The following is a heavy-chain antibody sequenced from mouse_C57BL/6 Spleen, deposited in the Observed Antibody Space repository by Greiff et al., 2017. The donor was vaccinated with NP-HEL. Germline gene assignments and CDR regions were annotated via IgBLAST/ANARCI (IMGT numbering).Heavy chain of an antibody. V-gene: IGHV1-22*01. D-gene: IGHD1-1*01. CDR1: GYTFTDYN. CDR2: INPNNGGT. Sequence: VQLQQSGPELVKPGASVKMSCKASGYTFTDYNMHWVKQSHGKSLEWIGYINPNNGGTSYNQKFKGKATLTVNKSSSTAYMELRSLTSEDSAVYYCARPHYYGSSYGFAYWGQGTLVTVSA. CDR3: ARPHYYGSSYGFAY. J-gene: IGHJ3*01.